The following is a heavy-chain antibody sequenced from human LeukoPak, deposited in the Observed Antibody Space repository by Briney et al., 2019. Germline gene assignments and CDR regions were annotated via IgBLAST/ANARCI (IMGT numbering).Heavy chain of an antibody. CDR2: IYYTGIT. Sequence: PSKTLSLTCTVSGGSISSYYWSWIRQPPGKGLEWIGYIYYTGITNYNPSLKSRVTISLDTSRNQFSLKLNSVTAADTAVYYCAKSNGYGLIDIWGQGTMVTVSS. CDR1: GGSISSYY. CDR3: AKSNGYGLIDI. J-gene: IGHJ3*02. V-gene: IGHV4-59*12. D-gene: IGHD3-22*01.